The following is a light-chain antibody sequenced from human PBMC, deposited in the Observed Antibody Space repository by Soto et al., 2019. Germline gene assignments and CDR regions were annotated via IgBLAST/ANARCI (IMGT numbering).Light chain of an antibody. Sequence: EIVLTQSPGTLSLSPGDGATLSCRASQSVSSNFFAWYQQKPGKAPRLLIYGASTMDTGIPDRFSGSGSGTDFTLTISSLEPEDFATYYCQQYGRTSCTFGRGPKVEIK. J-gene: IGKJ1*01. CDR3: QQYGRTSCT. V-gene: IGKV3-20*01. CDR1: QSVSSNF. CDR2: GAS.